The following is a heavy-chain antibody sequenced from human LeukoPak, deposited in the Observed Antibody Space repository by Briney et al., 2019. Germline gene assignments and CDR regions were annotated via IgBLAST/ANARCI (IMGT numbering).Heavy chain of an antibody. CDR3: ARGRSKLALDD. V-gene: IGHV4-34*01. CDR1: GGSFSGYY. D-gene: IGHD4-11*01. J-gene: IGHJ4*02. Sequence: PSETLSLTCAVYGGSFSGYYWSWIRQPPGKGLEWIGEINHSGSTNYNPSLKSRVTISVDTSKNQFSLKLSSVTAADTAVYYCARGRSKLALDDWGQGTLVTVSS. CDR2: INHSGST.